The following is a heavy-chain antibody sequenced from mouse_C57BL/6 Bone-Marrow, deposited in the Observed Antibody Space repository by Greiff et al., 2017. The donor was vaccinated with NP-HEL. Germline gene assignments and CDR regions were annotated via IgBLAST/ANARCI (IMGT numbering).Heavy chain of an antibody. CDR3: ARYLGFAY. CDR2: IDPSDSYT. J-gene: IGHJ3*01. V-gene: IGHV1-50*01. CDR1: GYTFTSYW. Sequence: VQLQQPGAELVKPGASVKLSCKASGYTFTSYWMQWVKQRPGQGLEWIGEIDPSDSYTNYNQKFKGKATLTVDPSSSTAYMQLSSLTSEDSAVYYCARYLGFAYWGQGTLVTVSA.